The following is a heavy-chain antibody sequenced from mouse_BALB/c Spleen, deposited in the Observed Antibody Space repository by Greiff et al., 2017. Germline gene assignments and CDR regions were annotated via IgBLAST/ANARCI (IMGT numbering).Heavy chain of an antibody. Sequence: EVQLQESGPGLVKPSQSLSLTCTVTGYSITSDYAWNWIRQFPGNKLEWMGYISYSGSTSYNPSLKSRISITRDTSKNQFFLQLNSVTTEDTATYYCARGGRGPFDYWGQGTTLTVSS. CDR1: GYSITSDYA. CDR3: ARGGRGPFDY. CDR2: ISYSGST. V-gene: IGHV3-2*02. J-gene: IGHJ2*01.